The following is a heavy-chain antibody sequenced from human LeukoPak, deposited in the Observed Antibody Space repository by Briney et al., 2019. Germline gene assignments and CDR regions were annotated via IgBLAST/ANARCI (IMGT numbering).Heavy chain of an antibody. CDR2: INPNSGGT. V-gene: IGHV1-2*04. Sequence: ASVKVSCKASGYTFTGYYMHWVRQAPGQGLEWMGWINPNSGGTNYAQKFQGWVTMTRDTSISTAYMELSRLRSDDTAVYYCARAGGDWFHPRFGYGMDVWGKGTTVTVSS. J-gene: IGHJ6*04. D-gene: IGHD3-9*01. CDR3: ARAGGDWFHPRFGYGMDV. CDR1: GYTFTGYY.